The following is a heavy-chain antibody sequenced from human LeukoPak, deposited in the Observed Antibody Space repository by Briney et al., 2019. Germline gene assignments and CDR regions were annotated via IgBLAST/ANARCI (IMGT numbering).Heavy chain of an antibody. D-gene: IGHD2-15*01. Sequence: GGSLRLSCAASGFTFSSYAMSWVRQAPGKGLEWVSAISGSGGSTYYADSVKGRFTISRDNSKNTLYLQMNSLRAEDTAVYYCAQCSGGSCYHEYGYWGQGTLVTVSS. CDR2: ISGSGGST. J-gene: IGHJ4*02. CDR1: GFTFSSYA. V-gene: IGHV3-23*01. CDR3: AQCSGGSCYHEYGY.